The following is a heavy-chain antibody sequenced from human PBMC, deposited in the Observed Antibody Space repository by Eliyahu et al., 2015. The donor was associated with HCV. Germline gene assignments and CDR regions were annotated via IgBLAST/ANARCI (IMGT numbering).Heavy chain of an antibody. CDR2: ISPNTGGT. J-gene: IGHJ5*01. V-gene: IGHV1-2*02. CDR3: ARVSGIPGTLKRPQQFDF. D-gene: IGHD1-7*01. Sequence: QVQLVQSGAEVKKPGASVKVSCKTSGYXFSXYYIHWVRQAPGQGLEWLGXISPNTGGTNFPQKFQGRVTLTRDTSITTVYMELSRLRSDDTAVYYCARVSGIPGTLKRPQQFDFWGQGTLVTVSP. CDR1: GYXFSXYY.